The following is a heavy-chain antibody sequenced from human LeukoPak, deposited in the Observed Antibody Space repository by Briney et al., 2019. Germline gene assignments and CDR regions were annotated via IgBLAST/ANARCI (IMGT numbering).Heavy chain of an antibody. CDR2: ISGNNGNT. D-gene: IGHD3-22*01. J-gene: IGHJ3*02. V-gene: IGHV1-18*01. Sequence: ASVKVSCNASGYTFTSYGISWVRQAPGQGLEWMGWISGNNGNTNYAQHLQGRVTMTTDTSTSTAYMELRSLRSDDTGVYSGARDVFSTYYYDSSGLGDAFEIRGRGTMVTVSS. CDR3: ARDVFSTYYYDSSGLGDAFEI. CDR1: GYTFTSYG.